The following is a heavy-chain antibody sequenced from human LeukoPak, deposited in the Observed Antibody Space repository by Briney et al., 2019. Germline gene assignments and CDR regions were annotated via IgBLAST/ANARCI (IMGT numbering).Heavy chain of an antibody. J-gene: IGHJ4*02. CDR3: AKDLIAGPPDYFDY. D-gene: IGHD1-14*01. CDR1: GFTFTIYA. V-gene: IGHV3-30-3*01. CDR2: TDGSNT. Sequence: GRSLRLSCAASGFTFTIYAIHWVRQAPGKGLEWVAVTDGSNTFYADSVKGRFSLSSDNSKNTLYLQMNSLRAEDTAVYYCAKDLIAGPPDYFDYWGLGTLVTVSS.